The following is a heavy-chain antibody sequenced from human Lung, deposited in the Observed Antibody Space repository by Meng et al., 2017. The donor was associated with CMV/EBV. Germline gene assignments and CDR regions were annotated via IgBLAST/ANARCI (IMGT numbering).Heavy chain of an antibody. CDR2: ISFDGSNK. CDR3: AKDREWLALDY. Sequence: LSSAVSGFTFSNYGMHWVRQAPGKGLEWVALISFDGSNKYYADFVKGRFTISRDNSKNTLDLQMNSLRAEGTAVYYCAKDREWLALDYWGQGTLVTVSS. V-gene: IGHV3-30*18. CDR1: GFTFSNYG. J-gene: IGHJ4*02. D-gene: IGHD6-19*01.